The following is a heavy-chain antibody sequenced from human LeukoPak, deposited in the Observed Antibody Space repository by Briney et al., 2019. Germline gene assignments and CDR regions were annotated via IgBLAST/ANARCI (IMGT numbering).Heavy chain of an antibody. V-gene: IGHV4-38-2*02. CDR3: ARGRRGYSYGYTGYYYYYMDV. Sequence: SETLSLTCTVSRYSISSHYYWGWIRQPPGKGLEWIGSIYHSGSTYYNPSLKSRVTISVDTSKNQVSLKLSSVTAADTAVYYCARGRRGYSYGYTGYYYYYMDVWGKGTTVTVSS. CDR1: RYSISSHYY. CDR2: IYHSGST. D-gene: IGHD5-18*01. J-gene: IGHJ6*03.